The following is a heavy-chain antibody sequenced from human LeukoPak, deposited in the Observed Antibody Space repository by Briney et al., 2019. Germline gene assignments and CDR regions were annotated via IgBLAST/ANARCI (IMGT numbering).Heavy chain of an antibody. J-gene: IGHJ3*02. D-gene: IGHD2-2*01. V-gene: IGHV3-30-3*01. Sequence: GGSLRLSCAASGFTFSSYAMHWVRQAPGKGLEWVAVISYDGSNKYYADSVKGRFTISRDNSKNTLYLQMNSLRAEDTAVYYCARAGIVVVPAARTGAFDIWGQGTMVTVSS. CDR2: ISYDGSNK. CDR3: ARAGIVVVPAARTGAFDI. CDR1: GFTFSSYA.